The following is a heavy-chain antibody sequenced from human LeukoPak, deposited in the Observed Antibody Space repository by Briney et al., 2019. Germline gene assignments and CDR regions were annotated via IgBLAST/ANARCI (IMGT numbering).Heavy chain of an antibody. J-gene: IGHJ6*02. CDR1: GFTFSSYA. V-gene: IGHV3-30*04. D-gene: IGHD5-12*01. CDR2: ISYDGSNK. CDR3: ARDGHPSTPDIVATIGETTFGYYYGMDV. Sequence: AGGSLRLSCAASGFTFSSYAMHWVRQAPGKGLEWVAVISYDGSNKYYADSVKGRFTISRDNSKNTLYLQMNSLRAEDTAVYYCARDGHPSTPDIVATIGETTFGYYYGMDVWGQGTTVTVSS.